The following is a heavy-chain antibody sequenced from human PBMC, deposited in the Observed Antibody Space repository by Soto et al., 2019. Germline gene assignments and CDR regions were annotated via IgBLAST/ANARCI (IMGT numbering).Heavy chain of an antibody. CDR2: ISGSGGST. CDR3: AKEFGTPRYPHYYYYGMDV. D-gene: IGHD3-10*01. V-gene: IGHV3-23*01. Sequence: GGSLRLSCAASGFTFSSYAMSWVRQAPGKGLEWVSAISGSGGSTYYADSVKGWFTISRDNSKNTLYLQMNSLRAEDTAVYYCAKEFGTPRYPHYYYYGMDVWGQGTTVTVSS. CDR1: GFTFSSYA. J-gene: IGHJ6*02.